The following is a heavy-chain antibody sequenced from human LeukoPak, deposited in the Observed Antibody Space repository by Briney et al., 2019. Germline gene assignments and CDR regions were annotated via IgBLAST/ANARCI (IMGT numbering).Heavy chain of an antibody. D-gene: IGHD4-17*01. J-gene: IGHJ4*02. Sequence: PGRSLRLSCATFGFTFSSYAMHWVRQAPGKGLEWVAVISYDGSNKYYADSVKGRFTISRDNSKNTLYLQMNSLRAEDTAVYYCAKTLHYGHYGKFDYWGQGTLVTVSS. CDR1: GFTFSSYA. CDR3: AKTLHYGHYGKFDY. V-gene: IGHV3-30-3*02. CDR2: ISYDGSNK.